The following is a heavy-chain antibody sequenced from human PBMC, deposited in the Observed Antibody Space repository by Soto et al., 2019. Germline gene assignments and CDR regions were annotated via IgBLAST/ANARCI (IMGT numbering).Heavy chain of an antibody. CDR1: GGSFSGYY. CDR3: ALLLPPYDFDY. CDR2: INHSGST. V-gene: IGHV4-34*01. J-gene: IGHJ4*02. Sequence: QVQLQQWGAGLLKPSETLSLTCAVYGGSFSGYYWCWIRQPPGKGLEWIGEINHSGSTNYNPSLKSRVTISVDTSKNQFSLKLSSLTAADTAVYYCALLLPPYDFDYWGQGTLVTVSS. D-gene: IGHD2-21*02.